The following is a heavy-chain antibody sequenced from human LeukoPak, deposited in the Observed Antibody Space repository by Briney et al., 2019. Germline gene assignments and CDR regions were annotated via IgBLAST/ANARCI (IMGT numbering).Heavy chain of an antibody. CDR2: IQEDGKKE. D-gene: IGHD3-16*01. CDR3: LGLAN. J-gene: IGHJ4*02. Sequence: PGGSLRLSCEASGFTFTKFWMSWVRQAPGKGLEWVANIQEDGKKENYVDSVRGRFTISRDNSKNTLYLQMNSLRAEDTAVYYCLGLANWGQGTLVTVSS. V-gene: IGHV3-7*01. CDR1: GFTFTKFW.